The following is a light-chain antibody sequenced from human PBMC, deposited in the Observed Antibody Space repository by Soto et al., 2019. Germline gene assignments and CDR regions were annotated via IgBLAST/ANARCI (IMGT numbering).Light chain of an antibody. V-gene: IGKV3-20*01. CDR1: QTVNSNY. Sequence: EIVLTQSPGTLSLSPGERATLSCRASQTVNSNYLAWYQQRAGQAPRLLIYGASTRAADIPDRFSGSGSGTDFTLTISRLEPEDFAVYYGQQYDRSPLITFGGGTKVEIK. J-gene: IGKJ4*02. CDR2: GAS. CDR3: QQYDRSPLIT.